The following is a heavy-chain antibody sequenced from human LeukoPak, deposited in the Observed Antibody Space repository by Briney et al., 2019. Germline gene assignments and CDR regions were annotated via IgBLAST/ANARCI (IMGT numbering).Heavy chain of an antibody. V-gene: IGHV3-48*03. Sequence: PGGSLRLSCAASGFIFKNYEMNWVRQAPGGGLEWVSSVSSSATTIYYADSVKGRFTISRDNAKNSLFLQMNSLRVEDTAVYYCVRVYCSTTSCYGDDSWGQGTLVTVSS. CDR2: VSSSATTI. D-gene: IGHD2-2*01. J-gene: IGHJ4*02. CDR3: VRVYCSTTSCYGDDS. CDR1: GFIFKNYE.